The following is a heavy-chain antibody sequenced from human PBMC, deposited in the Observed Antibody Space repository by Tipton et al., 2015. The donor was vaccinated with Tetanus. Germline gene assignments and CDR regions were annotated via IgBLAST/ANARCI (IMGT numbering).Heavy chain of an antibody. Sequence: GSLRLSCAASGFTFSSYSMNWVRQAPGKGLEWVSYISSSSSTIYYADSVKGRFTISRDNAKNSLYLQMNSLRDEDTAVYYCARDQPGRGSRRYYFDYWGQGTLVTVSS. CDR3: ARDQPGRGSRRYYFDY. D-gene: IGHD1-26*01. CDR2: ISSSSSTI. J-gene: IGHJ4*02. CDR1: GFTFSSYS. V-gene: IGHV3-48*02.